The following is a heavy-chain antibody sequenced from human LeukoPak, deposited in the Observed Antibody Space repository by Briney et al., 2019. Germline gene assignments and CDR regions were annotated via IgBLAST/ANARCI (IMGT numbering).Heavy chain of an antibody. D-gene: IGHD1-26*01. Sequence: GGSLRLSCAAPGFTFSYYWMSWVRQAPGRGLEWVANINQDGSEKHYVDSVKGRFTISTDNAKNSLYLQMNSLRAEDTAVYYCARKGSYSAFDIWGQGTMVTVSS. V-gene: IGHV3-7*01. CDR1: GFTFSYYW. CDR3: ARKGSYSAFDI. J-gene: IGHJ3*02. CDR2: INQDGSEK.